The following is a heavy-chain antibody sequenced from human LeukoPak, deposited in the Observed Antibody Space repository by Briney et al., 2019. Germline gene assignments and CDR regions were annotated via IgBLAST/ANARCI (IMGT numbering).Heavy chain of an antibody. Sequence: GESLKISCKGSGYSFTSYWIGWVRQMPGKGLEWMGIINPGDSDTRYSPSFQGQVTISADKSISTAYLQWNSLKASDTAMYYCARQGAVTSSYYYGMDVWGKGTTVTVSS. J-gene: IGHJ6*04. CDR2: INPGDSDT. V-gene: IGHV5-51*01. CDR3: ARQGAVTSSYYYGMDV. D-gene: IGHD4-17*01. CDR1: GYSFTSYW.